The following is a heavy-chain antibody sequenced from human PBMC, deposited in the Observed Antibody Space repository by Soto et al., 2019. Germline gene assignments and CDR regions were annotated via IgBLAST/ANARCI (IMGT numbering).Heavy chain of an antibody. V-gene: IGHV3-21*01. D-gene: IGHD4-17*01. CDR1: GFTFSSYS. J-gene: IGHJ4*02. Sequence: GGSLRLSCAASGFTFSSYSMNWVRQAPGKGLEWVLSISSSSSYIYYADSVKGRFTISRDNAKNSLYLQMNSLRAEDTAVYYCARDHYVDYGGVDYWGLGTLVTDSS. CDR2: ISSSSSYI. CDR3: ARDHYVDYGGVDY.